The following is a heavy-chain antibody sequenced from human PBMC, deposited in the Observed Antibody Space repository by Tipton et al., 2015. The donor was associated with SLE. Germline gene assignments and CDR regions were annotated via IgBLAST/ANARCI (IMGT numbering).Heavy chain of an antibody. CDR3: ARALTIRRYMDV. J-gene: IGHJ6*03. CDR1: GFTFSSYV. V-gene: IGHV3-30*04. CDR2: TSYDGSNK. Sequence: SLRLSCAASGFTFSSYVMHWVRQAPGKGLEWVAVTSYDGSNKYHADSVKGRFTISRDNSKNSLYLQINSLRSEDTAVYFCARALTIRRYMDVWGNGTRVTVSS.